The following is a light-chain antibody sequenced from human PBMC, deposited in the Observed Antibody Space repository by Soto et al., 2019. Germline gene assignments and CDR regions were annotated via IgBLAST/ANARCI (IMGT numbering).Light chain of an antibody. Sequence: ALTQPASVSGSPGQSITISCTGTSSDVGGYNYVSWYQQHPGKAPKLMIYEVSNRPSGVSSRFSGSKSGNTASLTISGLQAEDEADYYCSSYTSSSPFFGTGTKVTVL. CDR1: SSDVGGYNY. CDR3: SSYTSSSPF. J-gene: IGLJ1*01. CDR2: EVS. V-gene: IGLV2-14*01.